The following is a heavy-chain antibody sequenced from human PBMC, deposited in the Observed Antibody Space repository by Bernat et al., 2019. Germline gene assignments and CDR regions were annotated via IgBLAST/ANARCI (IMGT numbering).Heavy chain of an antibody. CDR2: INPNSGGT. V-gene: IGHV1-2*02. Sequence: QVQLVQSGAEVKKPGASVKVSCKASGYTFTGYYMHWVRQAPGQGLEWMGWINPNSGGTNYAQKFQGRVTMTRDTSISTAYMELSRLRSDDTAVYYCARRRDFYSSSSLYYFDYWGQGTLVTVSS. D-gene: IGHD6-6*01. CDR3: ARRRDFYSSSSLYYFDY. J-gene: IGHJ4*02. CDR1: GYTFTGYY.